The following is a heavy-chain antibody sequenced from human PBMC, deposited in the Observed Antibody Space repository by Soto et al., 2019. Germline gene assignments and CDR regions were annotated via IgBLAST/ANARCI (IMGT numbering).Heavy chain of an antibody. Sequence: GGSLRLSCAASGFTFSSYAMHWVRQAPGKGLEYVSAISSNGGSTYYANSVKGRFTISRDNSKNTLYLQMGSLRAEDMAVYYCARGGGEVYYEFFMGVDYYYMDVWGKGTTVTVSS. J-gene: IGHJ6*03. CDR2: ISSNGGST. D-gene: IGHD3-3*01. V-gene: IGHV3-64*01. CDR1: GFTFSSYA. CDR3: ARGGGEVYYEFFMGVDYYYMDV.